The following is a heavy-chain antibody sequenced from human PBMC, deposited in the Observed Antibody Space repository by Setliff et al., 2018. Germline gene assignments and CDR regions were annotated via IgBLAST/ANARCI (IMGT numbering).Heavy chain of an antibody. CDR1: GASINSGTYY. D-gene: IGHD6-19*01. V-gene: IGHV4-39*07. CDR3: VRTDYSDGRYSMDV. J-gene: IGHJ6*03. Sequence: SETLSLTCTVSGASINSGTYYWAWIRQPPEKGLEWIGEINHSGNTNYNPSLKSRVTISVDKSTNQFSLKLNSVTAADTAVYYCVRTDYSDGRYSMDVWGKGTTVTVSS. CDR2: INHSGNT.